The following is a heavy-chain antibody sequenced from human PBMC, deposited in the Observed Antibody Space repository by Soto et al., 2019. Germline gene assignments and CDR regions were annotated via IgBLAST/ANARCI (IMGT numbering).Heavy chain of an antibody. CDR3: AREWGYSYGGVFDY. CDR1: GGSISSGDYY. J-gene: IGHJ4*02. V-gene: IGHV4-30-4*01. D-gene: IGHD5-18*01. Sequence: QVQLQESGPGLVKPSQTLSLTCTVSGGSISSGDYYWSWIRQPPGKGLEWIGYIYYSGSTYYNPSLKSRVTISVDTSKNQFSLKLSSVTAADTAVYYWAREWGYSYGGVFDYWGQGILVTVSS. CDR2: IYYSGST.